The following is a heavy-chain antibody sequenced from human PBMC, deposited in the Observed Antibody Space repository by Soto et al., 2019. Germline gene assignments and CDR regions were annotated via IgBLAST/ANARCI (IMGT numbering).Heavy chain of an antibody. V-gene: IGHV1-69*02. Sequence: QVQLVQSGAEVKKPGSSVKVSCKDSGGTFSTYSMFWVRQAPGQGLEWMGRIIPMLGIANYAQRFQDRVTASTKKPTADETMKQSTHRAADTHLYYCTNGNWYGDVFNIWGQGTIVTVSS. J-gene: IGHJ3*02. CDR2: IIPMLGIA. D-gene: IGHD4-17*01. CDR1: GGTFSTYS. CDR3: TNGNWYGDVFNI.